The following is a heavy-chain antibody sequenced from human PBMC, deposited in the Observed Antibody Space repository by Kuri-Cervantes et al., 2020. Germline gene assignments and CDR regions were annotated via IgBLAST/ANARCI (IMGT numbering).Heavy chain of an antibody. CDR1: GFTFDDYA. Sequence: SLKISCAASGFTFDDYAMHWVRQAPGKGLEWVSGIIWNSGSIGYADSVKGRFTISRDNAKNSLYLQMNSLRAEDTALYYCAKGDYDSSGYYYMYYGMDVWGQGTTVTVSS. D-gene: IGHD3-22*01. CDR2: IIWNSGSI. V-gene: IGHV3-9*01. CDR3: AKGDYDSSGYYYMYYGMDV. J-gene: IGHJ6*02.